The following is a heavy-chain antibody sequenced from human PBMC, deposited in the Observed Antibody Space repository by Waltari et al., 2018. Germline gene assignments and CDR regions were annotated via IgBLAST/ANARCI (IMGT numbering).Heavy chain of an antibody. CDR3: ARFTMGSGLDSYYFDY. CDR1: GGTFSSYA. CDR2: IIPILGTA. Sequence: QVQLVQSGAEVKKPGSSVKVSCKASGGTFSSYAISWVRQAPGQGLEWMGGIIPILGTANYAQKFQGRVTMTADESTSTADMELSSLRSEDTAVYYCARFTMGSGLDSYYFDYWGQGTLVTVSS. J-gene: IGHJ4*02. D-gene: IGHD3-10*01. V-gene: IGHV1-69*01.